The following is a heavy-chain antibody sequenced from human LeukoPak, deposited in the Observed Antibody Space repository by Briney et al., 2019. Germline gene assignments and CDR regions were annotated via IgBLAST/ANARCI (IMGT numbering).Heavy chain of an antibody. CDR2: ISGSGGST. CDR1: GFTFSSYA. D-gene: IGHD4-17*01. J-gene: IGHJ4*02. CDR3: AKDPRPTVTTLFDY. V-gene: IGHV3-23*01. Sequence: GGSLRLSCAASGFTFSSYAMSWVRQAPGKGLEWVSAISGSGGSTCYADSVKGRFTISRDNSKNTLYLQMNSLRAEDTAVYYCAKDPRPTVTTLFDYWGQGTLVTVSS.